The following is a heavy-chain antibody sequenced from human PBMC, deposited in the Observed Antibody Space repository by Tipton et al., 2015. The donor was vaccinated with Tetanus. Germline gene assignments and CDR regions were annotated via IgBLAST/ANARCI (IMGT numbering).Heavy chain of an antibody. Sequence: TLSLTCDVSGGSISGGGYSWSWIRPPPGPGKGLEWIGYIYERGPTHYNPSLKSRVTLSLDMSKNHGSLNLTSVTAADTAVYYCARAVRFYYDSSTYYQYYFDSWGQGTLVTVSS. CDR2: IYERGPT. D-gene: IGHD3-22*01. CDR1: GGSISGGGYS. CDR3: ARAVRFYYDSSTYYQYYFDS. J-gene: IGHJ4*02. V-gene: IGHV4-30-2*01.